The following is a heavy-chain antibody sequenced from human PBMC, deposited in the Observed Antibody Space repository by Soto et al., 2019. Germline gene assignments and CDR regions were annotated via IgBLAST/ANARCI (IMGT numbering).Heavy chain of an antibody. V-gene: IGHV3-64D*06. CDR3: VKGEYYYDSSGYYPFDY. Sequence: GGSLRLSCSASGFTFSSYAMHWVRQAPGKGLEYVSSISTNGGSTHYADTVKGRFTISRDNSKNTQYLQMSSLRADDTAVYYCVKGEYYYDSSGYYPFDYWGQGTLVTVSS. CDR2: ISTNGGST. J-gene: IGHJ4*02. D-gene: IGHD3-22*01. CDR1: GFTFSSYA.